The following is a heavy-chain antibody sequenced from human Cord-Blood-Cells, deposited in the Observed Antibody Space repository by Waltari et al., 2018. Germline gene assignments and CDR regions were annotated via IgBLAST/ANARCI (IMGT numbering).Heavy chain of an antibody. Sequence: QLQLQESGPGLVKPSETLSLTCTVSGGSISSSSYYWGWIRQPPGKGLEWIGSIYYSGSTYYNPSLKSRVTISVDTSKNQFSLKLSSVTAADTAVYYCARHRPNWGYYFDYWGQGTLVTVSS. CDR1: GGSISSSSYY. CDR2: IYYSGST. V-gene: IGHV4-39*01. J-gene: IGHJ4*02. CDR3: ARHRPNWGYYFDY. D-gene: IGHD7-27*01.